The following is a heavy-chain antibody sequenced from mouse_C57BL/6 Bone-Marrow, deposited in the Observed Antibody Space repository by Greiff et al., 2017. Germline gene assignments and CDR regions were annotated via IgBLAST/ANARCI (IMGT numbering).Heavy chain of an antibody. CDR3: ARNGNRYARDY. J-gene: IGHJ4*01. V-gene: IGHV2-2*01. Sequence: QVQLKESGPGLVQPSQSLSITCTASGFSLTSYGVHWVRQSPGKGLEWVGVIWSGGSTDYNAAFISRLSISKDNSKSQVFFKMNRLQADDTAIYYWARNGNRYARDYWGQGTSVTVSS. CDR2: IWSGGST. CDR1: GFSLTSYG.